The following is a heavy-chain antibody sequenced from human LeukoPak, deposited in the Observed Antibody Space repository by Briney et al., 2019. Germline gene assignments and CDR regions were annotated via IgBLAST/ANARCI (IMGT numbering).Heavy chain of an antibody. D-gene: IGHD6-19*01. CDR1: GFTFSSYA. CDR2: ISGSGGST. V-gene: IGHV3-23*01. CDR3: AKAKYSSGWLDGEY. Sequence: GGSLRLSCAASGFTFSSYAMSWVRQAPGKGLEWVSAISGSGGSTYYADSVKGRFTISRDNSKNTLYLQMNSLRAEDTAVYYCAKAKYSSGWLDGEYWGQGTLVTVSS. J-gene: IGHJ4*02.